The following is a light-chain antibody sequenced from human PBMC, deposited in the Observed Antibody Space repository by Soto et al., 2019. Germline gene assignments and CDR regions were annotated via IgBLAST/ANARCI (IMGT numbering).Light chain of an antibody. CDR1: QDISNY. CDR2: DAS. Sequence: DIQMTQSPSSLSASVGDRVTITCQASQDISNYLNWYQQKPGKAPKLLIYDASNLETGVPSRFSGSGSGTDFTLTISRLEPEDFAVYYCQQYAGSPRTFGQGTKVDI. CDR3: QQYAGSPRT. V-gene: IGKV1-33*01. J-gene: IGKJ1*01.